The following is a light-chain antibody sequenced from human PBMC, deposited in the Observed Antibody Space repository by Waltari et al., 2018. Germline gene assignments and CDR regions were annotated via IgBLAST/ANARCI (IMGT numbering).Light chain of an antibody. CDR1: QSVSRS. CDR2: GAS. J-gene: IGKJ1*01. V-gene: IGKV3-20*01. CDR3: QHYVRLPAT. Sequence: EIDLTQSPGTLSLSPGERATLSCRASQSVSRSLAWYQQKPGQAPRLLIYGASNRATGIPDRFSGSGSETDFSLIITRLEPEDFAMYYCQHYVRLPATFGQGTKVEIK.